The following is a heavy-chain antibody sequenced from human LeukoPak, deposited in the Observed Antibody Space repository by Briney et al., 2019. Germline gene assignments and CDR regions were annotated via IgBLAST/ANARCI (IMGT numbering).Heavy chain of an antibody. CDR1: GYTFTSYG. CDR3: ARDAKGLLLRYGSGSYDY. J-gene: IGHJ4*02. Sequence: ASVKVSCKASGYTFTSYGISWVRQAPGQRLEWMGWISAYNGNTNYAQKLQGRVTMTTDTSTSTAYMELRSLRSDDTAVYYCARDAKGLLLRYGSGSYDYWGQGTLVTVSS. D-gene: IGHD3-10*01. CDR2: ISAYNGNT. V-gene: IGHV1-18*01.